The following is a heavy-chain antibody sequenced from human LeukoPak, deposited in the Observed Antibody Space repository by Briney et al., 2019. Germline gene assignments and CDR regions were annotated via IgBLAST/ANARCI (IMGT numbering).Heavy chain of an antibody. V-gene: IGHV1-2*02. Sequence: EASVKVSCKASGYTFTDYYMHWVRQAPGQGLEWMGWINPNSGGTNYAQKFQGRVTMTRDTSISTAYMELSRLRSDDTAVYYCARDLLAVDTAMVTWGLNYWGQGTLVTVSS. CDR3: ARDLLAVDTAMVTWGLNY. CDR2: INPNSGGT. D-gene: IGHD5-18*01. CDR1: GYTFTDYY. J-gene: IGHJ4*02.